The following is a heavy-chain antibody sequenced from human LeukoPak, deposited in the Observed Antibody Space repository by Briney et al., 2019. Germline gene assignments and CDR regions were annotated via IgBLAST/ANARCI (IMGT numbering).Heavy chain of an antibody. CDR3: ARSSGYDPVHAFDI. CDR1: GYTFTSYD. D-gene: IGHD5-12*01. V-gene: IGHV1-8*01. J-gene: IGHJ3*02. CDR2: MNPNSGNT. Sequence: ASVKVSCKASGYTFTSYDINWVRQATGQGLEWMGWMNPNSGNTGYAQKFQGRVTMTRNTSISTAYMELSSLRSEDTAVYYCARSSGYDPVHAFDIWGQGTMVTVSS.